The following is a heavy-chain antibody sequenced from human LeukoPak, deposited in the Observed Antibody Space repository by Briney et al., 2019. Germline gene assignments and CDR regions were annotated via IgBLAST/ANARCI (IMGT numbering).Heavy chain of an antibody. V-gene: IGHV3-15*07. Sequence: GGSLRLSWAASGFTFSNAWMNWVRQAPGKGLEWVGRIKSKTDGGTTDYAAPVKGRFTISRDDSKNTLYLQMNSLKTEDTAVYYCTTDPDTPSPYYFDYWGQGTLVTVSS. J-gene: IGHJ4*02. CDR2: IKSKTDGGTT. D-gene: IGHD6-6*01. CDR1: GFTFSNAW. CDR3: TTDPDTPSPYYFDY.